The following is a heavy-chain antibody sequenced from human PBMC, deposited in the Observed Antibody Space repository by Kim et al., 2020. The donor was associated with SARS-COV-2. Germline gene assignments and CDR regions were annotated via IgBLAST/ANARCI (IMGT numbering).Heavy chain of an antibody. V-gene: IGHV3-30*07. D-gene: IGHD3-9*01. CDR3: ARGHYDILTGYRGRFLDY. Sequence: KVRFTIPRDNSKNTLDLKMNSLRAEDTAVYYCARGHYDILTGYRGRFLDYWGQGTLVTVSS. J-gene: IGHJ4*02.